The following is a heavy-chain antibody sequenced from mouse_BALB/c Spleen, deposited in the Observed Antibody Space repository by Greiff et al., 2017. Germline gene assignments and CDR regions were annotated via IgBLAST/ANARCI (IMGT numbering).Heavy chain of an antibody. Sequence: QVQLKESGAELARPGASVKLSCKASGYTFTSYWMQWVKQRPGQGLEWIGAIYPGDGDTRYTQKFKGKATLTADKSSSTAYMQLSSLASEDSAVYYCARPAVVAPYYYAMDYWGQGTSVTVSS. CDR2: IYPGDGDT. CDR3: ARPAVVAPYYYAMDY. CDR1: GYTFTSYW. D-gene: IGHD1-1*01. V-gene: IGHV1-87*01. J-gene: IGHJ4*01.